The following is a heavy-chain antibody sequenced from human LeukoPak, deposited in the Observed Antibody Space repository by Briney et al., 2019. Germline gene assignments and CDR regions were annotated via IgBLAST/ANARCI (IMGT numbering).Heavy chain of an antibody. CDR2: ISGSGGST. V-gene: IGHV3-23*01. D-gene: IGHD1-26*01. Sequence: GGSLRLSCAASGFTFSSYAMSWVRQAPGKGLEWVSAISGSGGSTYYADSVKGRFTISRDNSKNTLYLQMNSLRAEDTAVYYCAKDRLPGGRSGRYGFDYWGQGTLVTVSS. J-gene: IGHJ4*02. CDR3: AKDRLPGGRSGRYGFDY. CDR1: GFTFSSYA.